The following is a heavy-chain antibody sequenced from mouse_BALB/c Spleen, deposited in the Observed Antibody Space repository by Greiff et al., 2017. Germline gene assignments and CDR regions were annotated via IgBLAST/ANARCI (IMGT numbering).Heavy chain of an antibody. CDR2: IYPSDSYT. V-gene: IGHV1-69*02. D-gene: IGHD2-1*01. CDR1: GYTFTSYW. J-gene: IGHJ4*01. CDR3: TRFSFYYGNPYAMDY. Sequence: QVQLQQPGAELVRPGASVKLSCKASGYTFTSYWINWVKQRPGQGLEWIGNIYPSDSYTNYNQKFKDKATLTVDKSSSTAYMQLSSPTSEDSAVYYSTRFSFYYGNPYAMDYWGQGTSVTVSS.